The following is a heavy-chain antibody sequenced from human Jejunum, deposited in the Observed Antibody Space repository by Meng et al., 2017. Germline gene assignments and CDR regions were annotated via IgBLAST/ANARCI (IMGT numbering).Heavy chain of an antibody. J-gene: IGHJ5*02. CDR1: GGSVTGYY. CDR2: IHYSGST. D-gene: IGHD2-21*01. Sequence: SDTLSLTYTVSGGSVTGYYWSWIRQPQGKGLEWIGSIHYSGSTNYNPSLKSRTTMSIDTAKNQFSLNLNSVTAADTAVYYCARFGFRLPGRQPEFDPWGRGTLVTVSS. V-gene: IGHV4-59*02. CDR3: ARFGFRLPGRQPEFDP.